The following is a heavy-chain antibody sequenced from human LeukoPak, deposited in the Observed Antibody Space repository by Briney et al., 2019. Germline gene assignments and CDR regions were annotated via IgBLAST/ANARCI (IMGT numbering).Heavy chain of an antibody. V-gene: IGHV4-34*01. CDR2: INHSGST. CDR1: GGSFSGYY. CDR3: ARGSKHDYGDYYDY. J-gene: IGHJ4*02. Sequence: PSETLSLTCAVYGGSFSGYYWSWIRQPPGKGLEWIGEINHSGSTNYNPSLKSRVTISVDTSKNQFSLKLSSVTAADTAVYYCARGSKHDYGDYYDYWGQGTLVTVSS. D-gene: IGHD4-17*01.